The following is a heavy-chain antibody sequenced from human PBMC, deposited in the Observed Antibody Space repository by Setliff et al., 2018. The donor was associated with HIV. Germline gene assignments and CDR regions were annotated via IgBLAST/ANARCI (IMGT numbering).Heavy chain of an antibody. J-gene: IGHJ5*02. CDR3: AREREAWSAYDS. CDR2: IYTSGNSRYT. V-gene: IGHV4-61*09. CDR1: GASVTNVLYY. D-gene: IGHD3-3*01. Sequence: SETPSLTCTVSGASVTNVLYYWSWLRQPAGKGLEWIGHIYTSGNSRYTNYNSSLERRVAISLDTSSNQFSLKLSSVTAADTAVYHCAREREAWSAYDSWGQGTLVT.